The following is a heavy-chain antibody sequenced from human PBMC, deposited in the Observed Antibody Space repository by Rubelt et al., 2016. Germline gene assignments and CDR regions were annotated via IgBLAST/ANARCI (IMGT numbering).Heavy chain of an antibody. CDR3: ARGAYYYDSSAFRGGWFDP. V-gene: IGHV1-69*04. CDR2: IIPILGIA. J-gene: IGHJ5*02. D-gene: IGHD3-22*01. Sequence: QAPGQGLEWMGRIIPILGIANYAQKFQGRVTITADKSTSTAYMELSSLRSEDTAVYYCARGAYYYDSSAFRGGWFDPWGQGTLVTVSS.